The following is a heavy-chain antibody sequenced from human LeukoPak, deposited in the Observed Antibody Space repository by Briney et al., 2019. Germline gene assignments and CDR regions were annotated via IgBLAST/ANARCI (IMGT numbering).Heavy chain of an antibody. V-gene: IGHV3-23*01. J-gene: IGHJ4*02. CDR1: GVTFSSDG. Sequence: GGSLRVSCAASGVTFSSDGMSWVRQAPGKGLESASAMSGSGGSNYYADSVKGRFTISRDYSKNTLYLQMKSLRDEDTDVHYCAKDRTRYYDILTGYYDWAQGTLVTVSS. CDR2: MSGSGGSN. D-gene: IGHD3-9*01. CDR3: AKDRTRYYDILTGYYD.